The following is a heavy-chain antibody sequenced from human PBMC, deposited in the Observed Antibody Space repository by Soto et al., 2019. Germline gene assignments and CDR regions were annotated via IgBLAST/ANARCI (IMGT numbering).Heavy chain of an antibody. D-gene: IGHD3-10*01. CDR3: AGDGLTMVRGVIIKPRPYYYYGMDV. Sequence: SETLSLTCTVSGGSISSSSYYWGWIRQPPGKGLEWIGSIYYSGSTYYNPSLKSRVTISVDTSKNQFSLKLSSVTAADTALYYCAGDGLTMVRGVIIKPRPYYYYGMDVWGQGTTVTVSS. J-gene: IGHJ6*02. V-gene: IGHV4-39*02. CDR2: IYYSGST. CDR1: GGSISSSSYY.